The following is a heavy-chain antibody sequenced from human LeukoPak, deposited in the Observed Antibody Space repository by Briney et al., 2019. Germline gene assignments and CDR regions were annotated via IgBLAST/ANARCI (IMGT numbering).Heavy chain of an antibody. CDR2: ISYDGSNK. CDR1: GFTFSSYG. D-gene: IGHD6-13*01. Sequence: GGSLRLSCAASGFTFSSYGMHWVRQAPGKGLEWVAVISYDGSNKYYADSVKGRFTISRDNSKNTLYLQMNSLRAEDTAVYYCAKDSAVGAAAGARYYYYYMDVWGKGTTVTVSS. V-gene: IGHV3-30*18. CDR3: AKDSAVGAAAGARYYYYYMDV. J-gene: IGHJ6*03.